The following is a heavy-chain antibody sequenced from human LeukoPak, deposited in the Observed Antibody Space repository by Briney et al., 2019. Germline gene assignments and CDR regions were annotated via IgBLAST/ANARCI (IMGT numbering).Heavy chain of an antibody. Sequence: PGGSLRLSCAASGFTYDDYAMHWVRQAPGKGLEWVSLISWDGGRTYYADSVKGRFTIARDNRKNSLYLQMNSLRAEDTALYYCAKDKFDGSGSYYFDYWGRGTLVTVSS. V-gene: IGHV3-43D*03. CDR3: AKDKFDGSGSYYFDY. J-gene: IGHJ4*02. CDR1: GFTYDDYA. D-gene: IGHD3-10*01. CDR2: ISWDGGRT.